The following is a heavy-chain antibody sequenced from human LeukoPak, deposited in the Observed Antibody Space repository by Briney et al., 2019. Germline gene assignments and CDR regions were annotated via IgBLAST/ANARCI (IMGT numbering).Heavy chain of an antibody. CDR1: GFTLSTYE. V-gene: IGHV3-48*03. D-gene: IGHD5-12*01. J-gene: IGHJ4*02. Sequence: QPGGSLRLSCAASGFTLSTYEMNWVRQAPGKGLEWVSYISTSGDDIKYVDSVKGRFTISRDNAKNSLYLQMNSLRVEDTAVYYCARTWGSSGYDLNYWGQGTLVTVSS. CDR2: ISTSGDDI. CDR3: ARTWGSSGYDLNY.